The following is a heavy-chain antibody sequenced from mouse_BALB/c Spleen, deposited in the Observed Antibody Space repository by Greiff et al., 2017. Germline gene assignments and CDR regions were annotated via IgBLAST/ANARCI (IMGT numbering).Heavy chain of an antibody. J-gene: IGHJ4*01. D-gene: IGHD1-1*01. CDR3: ARDYYDGSYAMDY. CDR1: GFTFSDYY. Sequence: EVKLVESGGGLVKPGGSLKLSCAASGFTFSDYYMYWVSQTPEKRLEWVATISDGGSYTYYPDSVKGRFTISRDNATNNMYLQMSSLKSEDTAMYYCARDYYDGSYAMDYWGQGTSVTVSS. CDR2: ISDGGSYT. V-gene: IGHV5-4*02.